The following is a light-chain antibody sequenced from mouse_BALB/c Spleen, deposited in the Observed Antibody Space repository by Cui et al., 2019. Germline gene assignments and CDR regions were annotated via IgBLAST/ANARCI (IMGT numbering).Light chain of an antibody. Sequence: EHVLTQSPAIMAASLGQKVTMTCSASSSVSSSYLHWYQQKSGASPKPLIHRTSNLASGVPARFSGSGSGTSYSLTISSVEAEDDATYYCQQWSGYPFTFGGGTKLEIK. J-gene: IGKJ2*01. CDR2: RTS. CDR3: QQWSGYPFT. CDR1: SSVSSSY. V-gene: IGKV4-58*01.